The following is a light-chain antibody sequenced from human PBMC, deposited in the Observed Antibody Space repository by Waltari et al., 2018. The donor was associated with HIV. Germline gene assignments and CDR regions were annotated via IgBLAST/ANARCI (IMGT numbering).Light chain of an antibody. CDR1: QSVSSSY. Sequence: EIVLTQSPGTLSLSPGERATLSCRASQSVSSSYLAWYQQKPGQAPRLLIYATSSKATGSPDRFSGSRAGTDFTLTISRLEPEDFAVYYCQQYGSSLLFTFGPGTKVDIK. J-gene: IGKJ3*01. V-gene: IGKV3-20*01. CDR3: QQYGSSLLFT. CDR2: ATS.